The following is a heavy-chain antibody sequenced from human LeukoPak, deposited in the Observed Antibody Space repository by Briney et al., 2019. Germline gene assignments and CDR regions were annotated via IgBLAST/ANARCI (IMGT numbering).Heavy chain of an antibody. V-gene: IGHV4-39*01. CDR2: IYYSGST. CDR3: ARGYYDSSGSHDAFDI. D-gene: IGHD3-22*01. CDR1: GGSISSSSYY. J-gene: IGHJ3*02. Sequence: SETLSLTCTVSGGSISSSSYYWGWIRQPPGKGLEWIGSIYYSGSTYYNPSLKSRVTISVDTSKNQFSLKLSSVTAADTAVYYCARGYYDSSGSHDAFDIWGQGTMVTVSS.